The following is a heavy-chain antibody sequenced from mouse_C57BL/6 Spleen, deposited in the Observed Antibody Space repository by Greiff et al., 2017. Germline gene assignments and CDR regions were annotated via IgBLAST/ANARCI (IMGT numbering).Heavy chain of an antibody. Sequence: VKLVESGPGLVQPSQSLSITCTVSGFSLTGYGVHWVRQSPGKGLEWLGVIWSGGSTDYNAAFISSLSISKDNSKSHVFFKMNSLQADDTAIDYCARKGEAGAMDYWGQGTSVTVSS. CDR1: GFSLTGYG. CDR3: ARKGEAGAMDY. J-gene: IGHJ4*01. V-gene: IGHV2-2*01. CDR2: IWSGGST.